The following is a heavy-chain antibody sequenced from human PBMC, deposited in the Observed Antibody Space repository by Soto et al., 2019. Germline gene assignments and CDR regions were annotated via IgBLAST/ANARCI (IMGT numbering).Heavy chain of an antibody. CDR3: GGFLEWLDGYGMDV. J-gene: IGHJ6*02. CDR2: IIGSGGST. D-gene: IGHD3-3*01. V-gene: IGHV3-23*01. CDR1: GFTFSSYA. Sequence: GGSLRLSCAASGFTFSSYAMSWVRQAPGKGLEWVSTIIGSGGSTYYADSVKGRFTISRDNSKNTLYLQMNSLRAEDTAVYYCGGFLEWLDGYGMDVWGQGTTVTVSS.